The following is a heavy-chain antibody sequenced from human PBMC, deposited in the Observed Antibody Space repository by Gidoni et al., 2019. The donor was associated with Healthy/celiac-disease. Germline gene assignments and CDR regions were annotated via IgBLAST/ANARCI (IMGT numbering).Heavy chain of an antibody. CDR2: INHSGST. D-gene: IGHD6-6*01. J-gene: IGHJ5*02. CDR3: ARRSPYSSSSYFWFDP. CDR1: GGSFSGYY. V-gene: IGHV4-34*01. Sequence: QVQLQQWGAGLLKPSETLSLTCAVYGGSFSGYYGSWIRQPPGKGLEWIGEINHSGSTNYNPSLKSRVTISVDTSKNQFSLKLSSVTAADTAVYYCARRSPYSSSSYFWFDPWGQGTLVTVSS.